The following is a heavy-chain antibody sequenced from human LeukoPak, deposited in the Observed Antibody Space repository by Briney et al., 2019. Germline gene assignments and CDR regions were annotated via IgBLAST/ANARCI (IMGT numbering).Heavy chain of an antibody. CDR3: AITTVTTIYFYFDL. D-gene: IGHD4-17*01. CDR1: GGSISSYY. V-gene: IGHV4-59*08. Sequence: PSETLSLTCTVSGGSISSYYWSWIRQPPGKGLEWIGYIDYSERTNYNPSLQSRVTISVDTSKNQFSLKMNSVTATDTAAYYCAITTVTTIYFYFDLWGRGTLVTVS. CDR2: IDYSERT. J-gene: IGHJ2*01.